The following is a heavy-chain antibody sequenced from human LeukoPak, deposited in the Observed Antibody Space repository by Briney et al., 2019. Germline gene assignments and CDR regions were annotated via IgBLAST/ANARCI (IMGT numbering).Heavy chain of an antibody. J-gene: IGHJ4*02. Sequence: PSETLSLTCTVSGGSISSSTYYWGWIRQPPGKGLEWIASINYSGSIYYNPSLKSRVTISVDTSKNQFSLKLSSVTAADTAVYFCARRLGGSGTYYFDYWPQGTLDTVSS. D-gene: IGHD3-10*01. CDR3: ARRLGGSGTYYFDY. V-gene: IGHV4-39*01. CDR2: INYSGSI. CDR1: GGSISSSTYY.